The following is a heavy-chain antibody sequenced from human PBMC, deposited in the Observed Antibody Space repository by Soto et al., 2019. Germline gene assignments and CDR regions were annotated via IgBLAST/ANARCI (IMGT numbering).Heavy chain of an antibody. V-gene: IGHV4-59*01. J-gene: IGHJ4*02. CDR3: TRVGGYYGDYPNFDY. CDR1: GSSISPFY. CDR2: IYYTGST. D-gene: IGHD4-17*01. Sequence: PSETLSLTCTVSGSSISPFYWSWIRQPPGKGLEWIGYIYYTGSTKYNPSLKSRVTLSLGTSRNQLSLKLSSVTAADTAMYYCTRVGGYYGDYPNFDYWGPGTLVTVS.